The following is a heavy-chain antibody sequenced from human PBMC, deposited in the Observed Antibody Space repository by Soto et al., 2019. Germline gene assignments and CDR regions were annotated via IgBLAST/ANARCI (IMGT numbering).Heavy chain of an antibody. CDR2: IYYSGST. J-gene: IGHJ4*02. CDR3: ARGGRDSSSQHYFDY. CDR1: GGSIRSYY. Sequence: SETLSLTCTVSGGSIRSYYWCWIRQPPGKGLEWIGYIYYSGSTNYNPSLKSRVTISVDTSKDQFSLKLSSVTAADTAVYYCARGGRDSSSQHYFDYWGQGTQVTVSS. V-gene: IGHV4-59*01. D-gene: IGHD6-6*01.